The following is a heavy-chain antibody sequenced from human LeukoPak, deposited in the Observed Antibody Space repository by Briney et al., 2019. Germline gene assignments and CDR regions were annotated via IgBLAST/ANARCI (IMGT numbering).Heavy chain of an antibody. D-gene: IGHD2-2*01. V-gene: IGHV1-46*01. CDR2: INPSGGGT. CDR1: GCTFTNYF. J-gene: IGHJ4*02. CDR3: AMGYCSSTSCSHFDY. Sequence: ASVKVSCKASGCTFTNYFMHWVRQAPGQGLEWMGVINPSGGGTTYAQKFQGRVTITADESTSTAYMELSSLRSEDTAVYYCAMGYCSSTSCSHFDYWGQGTLVTVSS.